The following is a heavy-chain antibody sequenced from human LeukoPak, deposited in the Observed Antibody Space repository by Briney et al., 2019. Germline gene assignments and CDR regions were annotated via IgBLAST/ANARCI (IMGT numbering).Heavy chain of an antibody. D-gene: IGHD4-11*01. CDR1: GFTFSSYA. J-gene: IGHJ4*02. CDR2: IRYDGSNK. V-gene: IGHV3-30*02. Sequence: GGSLRLSCAASGFTFSSYAMHWVRQAPGKGLEWVAFIRYDGSNKYYADSVKGRFTISRDNSKNTLYLQMNSLRAEDTAVYYCAKADPETTVTPIDYWGQGTLVTVSS. CDR3: AKADPETTVTPIDY.